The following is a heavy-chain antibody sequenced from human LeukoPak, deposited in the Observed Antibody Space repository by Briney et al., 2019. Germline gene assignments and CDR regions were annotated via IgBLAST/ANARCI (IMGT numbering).Heavy chain of an antibody. D-gene: IGHD6-19*01. V-gene: IGHV3-23*01. CDR2: ISGSGGST. CDR1: GFTFSSYA. CDR3: AKDSGWDEYYFDY. J-gene: IGHJ4*02. Sequence: GGSLRLSCAASGFTFSSYAKSWVRQAPGKGLEWVSAISGSGGSTYYADSVKGRFTISRDNSKNTLYLQMNSLRAEDTAVYYCAKDSGWDEYYFDYWGQGTLVTVSS.